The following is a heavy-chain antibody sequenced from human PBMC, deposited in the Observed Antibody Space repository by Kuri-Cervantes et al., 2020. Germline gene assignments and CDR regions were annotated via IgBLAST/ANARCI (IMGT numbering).Heavy chain of an antibody. Sequence: GGSLRLSCAASGFTFSSYAMSWVRQAPGKGLVWVSRINSDGSSTSYADSVKGRFTISRDNAKNTLYLQMNSLRAEDTAVYYCARDLRPKWELLYYYYGMDVWGQGNTVTCYS. D-gene: IGHD1-26*01. CDR2: INSDGSST. J-gene: IGHJ6*01. CDR1: GFTFSSYA. V-gene: IGHV3-74*01. CDR3: ARDLRPKWELLYYYYGMDV.